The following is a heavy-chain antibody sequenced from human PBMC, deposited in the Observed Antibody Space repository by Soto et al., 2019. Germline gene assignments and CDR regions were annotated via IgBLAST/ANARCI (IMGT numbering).Heavy chain of an antibody. J-gene: IGHJ6*03. CDR3: ARVLTSNYYYYMDV. CDR2: ISSSSSYI. V-gene: IGHV3-21*01. CDR1: GFTFSSYS. Sequence: GGSLRLSCAASGFTFSSYSMNWVRQAPGKGLEWVSSISSSSSYIYYADSVKGRFTISRDNAKNSLYLQMNSLRAEDTAVYYCARVLTSNYYYYMDVWGKGTTVTVSS. D-gene: IGHD7-27*01.